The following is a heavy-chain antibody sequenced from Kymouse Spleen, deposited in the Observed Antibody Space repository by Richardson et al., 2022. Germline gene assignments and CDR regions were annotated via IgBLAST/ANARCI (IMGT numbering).Heavy chain of an antibody. J-gene: IGHJ4*02. Sequence: QVQLQQWGAGLLKPSETLSLTCAVYGGSFSGYYWSWIRQPPGKGLEWIGEINHSGSTNYNPSLKSRVTISVDTSKNQFSLKLSSVTAADTAVYYCARGVAVAGQYYFDYWGQGTLVTVSS. CDR3: ARGVAVAGQYYFDY. CDR1: GGSFSGYY. V-gene: IGHV4-34*01. CDR2: INHSGST. D-gene: IGHD6-19*01.